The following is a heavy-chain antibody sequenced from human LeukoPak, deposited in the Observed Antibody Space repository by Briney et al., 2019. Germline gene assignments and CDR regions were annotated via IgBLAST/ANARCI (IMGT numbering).Heavy chain of an antibody. CDR2: IVVGSGNT. J-gene: IGHJ3*02. Sequence: SVKVSCKASGFTFTSSAVQWVRQARGQRLEWIGWIVVGSGNTNYAQKFQERVTITRDMSTSTAYMELSSLRSEDTAVYYCAAEYSSSLLTDQFDAFDIWGQGTMVTVSS. V-gene: IGHV1-58*01. CDR1: GFTFTSSA. D-gene: IGHD6-6*01. CDR3: AAEYSSSLLTDQFDAFDI.